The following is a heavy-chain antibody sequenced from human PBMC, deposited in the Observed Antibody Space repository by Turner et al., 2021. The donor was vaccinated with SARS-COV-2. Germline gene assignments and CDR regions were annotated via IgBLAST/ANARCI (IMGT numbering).Heavy chain of an antibody. V-gene: IGHV1-24*01. D-gene: IGHD2-2*01. CDR3: ATGYQLRVNWFDP. Sequence: VQLVQSGAGVKKPAASVNVSCKISGYTLTELSMYWVRQAPGKGLEWMGGFDPEDGETIYAQNFQGRVTMTEDTSTDTAYMELSSLRSEDTAVYFCATGYQLRVNWFDPWGQGTLVTVSS. J-gene: IGHJ5*02. CDR2: FDPEDGET. CDR1: GYTLTELS.